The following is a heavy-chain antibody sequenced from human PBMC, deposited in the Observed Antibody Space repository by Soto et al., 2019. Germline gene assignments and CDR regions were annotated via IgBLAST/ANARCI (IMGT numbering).Heavy chain of an antibody. CDR2: IYYSGST. CDR3: ARDSPNYYGMDV. CDR1: GGSISSGAYY. J-gene: IGHJ6*02. Sequence: TLSLTCTVSGGSISSGAYYWSWIRQHPGKGLEWIGYIYYSGSTYYNPSLKSRVTISVDTSKNQFSLKLSSVTDADTAVYYCARDSPNYYGMDVWGQGTKVTVS. V-gene: IGHV4-31*03.